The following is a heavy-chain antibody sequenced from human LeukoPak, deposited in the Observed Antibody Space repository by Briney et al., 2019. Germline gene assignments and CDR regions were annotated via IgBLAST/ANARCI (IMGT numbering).Heavy chain of an antibody. CDR2: VYTSGNT. Sequence: SETLSLTCTVSGGSISSGNYYWRWIRQPAGKGLEWIGRVYTSGNTNYNPSLKSRVTISLDTSKNQFSLKLTSVTAADTAVYYCARDYYDSSGYYPFDYWGQGTLVTVSS. J-gene: IGHJ4*02. CDR3: ARDYYDSSGYYPFDY. D-gene: IGHD3-22*01. CDR1: GGSISSGNYY. V-gene: IGHV4-61*02.